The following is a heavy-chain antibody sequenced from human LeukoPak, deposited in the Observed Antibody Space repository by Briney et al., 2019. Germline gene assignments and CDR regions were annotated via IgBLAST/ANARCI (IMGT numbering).Heavy chain of an antibody. CDR3: ARGYSYGYYYVDV. CDR1: GGSINNFY. CDR2: IYSSGTT. J-gene: IGHJ6*04. V-gene: IGHV4-4*07. Sequence: SETLSLTCTASGGSINNFYWSWLRQPAGQGLECIGRIYSSGTTNYNPSLKSRVTMSVDTSKNQFSLKLSSVTAADTAVYFCARGYSYGYYYVDVWGKGTTVTVSS. D-gene: IGHD5-18*01.